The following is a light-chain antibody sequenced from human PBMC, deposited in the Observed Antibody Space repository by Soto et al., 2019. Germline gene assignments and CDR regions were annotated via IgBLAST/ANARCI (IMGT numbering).Light chain of an antibody. J-gene: IGKJ1*01. CDR3: QQHLGRHT. CDR1: QSVSGY. Sequence: DIVLTQSPVTLSLYPVERATLSCMASQSVSGYLVWYQQKPGQAPRLLIYDASTRAAGIPARFIGSGSGTDFTLTISILDPEDSAVYYCQQHLGRHTFGQGTKVDIK. CDR2: DAS. V-gene: IGKV3-11*01.